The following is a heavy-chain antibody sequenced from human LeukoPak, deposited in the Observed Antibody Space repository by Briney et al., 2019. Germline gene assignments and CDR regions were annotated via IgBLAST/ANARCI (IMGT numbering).Heavy chain of an antibody. J-gene: IGHJ4*02. V-gene: IGHV1-69*13. CDR2: IIPIFGTA. CDR1: GYTFTGYY. D-gene: IGHD3-22*01. CDR3: ARGWDSSGQIPFFY. Sequence: GASVKVSCKASGYTFTGYYMHWVRQAPGQGPEWMGGIIPIFGTANYAQKFQGRVTITADESTSTAYMELSRLRSEDTAVYYCARGWDSSGQIPFFYWGQGTLVTVSS.